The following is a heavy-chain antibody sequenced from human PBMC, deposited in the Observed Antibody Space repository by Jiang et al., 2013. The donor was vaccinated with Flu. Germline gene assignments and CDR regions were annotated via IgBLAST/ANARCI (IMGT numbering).Heavy chain of an antibody. CDR3: ARDPDDTYSYDLTWFDP. Sequence: LESGGGLVQPGGSLRLSCAASGFSFSSYGMNWVRQAPGKGLEWVSYITSSGAINYADSVKGRFAISRDNAKNSLDLQMNSLRAEDTAVYYCARDPDDTYSYDLTWFDPWGQGILVT. CDR1: GFSFSSYG. V-gene: IGHV3-48*01. CDR2: ITSSGAI. D-gene: IGHD3/OR15-3a*01. J-gene: IGHJ5*02.